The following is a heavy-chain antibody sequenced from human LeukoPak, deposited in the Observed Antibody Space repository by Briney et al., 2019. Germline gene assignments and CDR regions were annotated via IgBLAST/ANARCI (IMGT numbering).Heavy chain of an antibody. CDR1: GFTFSSYA. Sequence: GGSLRLSCVDSGFTFSSYAMSWVRQAPGKGLEWVSAISGSGGSTYYADSVKGRFTISRDNSKNTLYLQMNSLRAEDTAVYYCARASQPPSGSYYVEGNWFDPWGQGTLVTVSS. J-gene: IGHJ5*02. CDR3: ARASQPPSGSYYVEGNWFDP. D-gene: IGHD1-26*01. V-gene: IGHV3-23*01. CDR2: ISGSGGST.